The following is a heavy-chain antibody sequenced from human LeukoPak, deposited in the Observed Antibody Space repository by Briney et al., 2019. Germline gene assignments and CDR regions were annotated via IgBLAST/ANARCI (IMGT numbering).Heavy chain of an antibody. V-gene: IGHV3-66*02. J-gene: IGHJ4*02. CDR1: GFNVSSNY. CDR2: IYGAEAA. Sequence: GGSLRLSCAASGFNVSSNYMTWIRQAPGKGLEWVSLIYGAEAAYYAEPVRGRFMISRANLKNTLFLQMNSLRVEDTAVYYCVTSTGQQFIPYDYWGQGTHVTVSS. D-gene: IGHD6-13*01. CDR3: VTSTGQQFIPYDY.